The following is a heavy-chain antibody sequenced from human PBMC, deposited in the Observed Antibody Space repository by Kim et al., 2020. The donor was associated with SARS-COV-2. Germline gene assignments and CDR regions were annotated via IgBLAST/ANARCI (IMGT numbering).Heavy chain of an antibody. Sequence: GGSLRLSCAASGFTFSSYGMHWVRQAPGKGLEWVAVISYDGSNKYYADSVKGRFTISRDNSKNTLYLQMNSLRAEDTAVYYCAKSGDIVVVPAAWDLDVWGQGTTVTVSS. J-gene: IGHJ6*02. D-gene: IGHD2-2*01. CDR3: AKSGDIVVVPAAWDLDV. V-gene: IGHV3-30*18. CDR1: GFTFSSYG. CDR2: ISYDGSNK.